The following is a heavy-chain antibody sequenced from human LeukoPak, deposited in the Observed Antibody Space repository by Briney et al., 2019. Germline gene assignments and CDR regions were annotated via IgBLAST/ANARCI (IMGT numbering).Heavy chain of an antibody. Sequence: ASVKVSCKASGYTFTGYYMHWVRQAPGQGLEWMGWINPNSGGTNYAQKFQGRVTMTRDTSISTAYMELSRLRSDDTAVCYCAREKCSGGSCYSGGVWFDPWGQGTLSPSPQ. D-gene: IGHD2-15*01. CDR1: GYTFTGYY. CDR3: AREKCSGGSCYSGGVWFDP. CDR2: INPNSGGT. J-gene: IGHJ5*02. V-gene: IGHV1-2*02.